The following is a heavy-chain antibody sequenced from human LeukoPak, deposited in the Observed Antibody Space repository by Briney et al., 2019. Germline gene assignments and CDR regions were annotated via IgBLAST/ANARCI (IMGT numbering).Heavy chain of an antibody. CDR2: ISGSGGST. V-gene: IGHV3-23*01. CDR3: ATTYSSSWRTFDY. Sequence: PGGTLRLSCAASGFTFSSYGMSWVRQAPGKGLEWVSAISGSGGSTYYADSVKGRFTISRDNSKNTLYLQMNSLRAEDTAVYYCATTYSSSWRTFDYWGQGTLVTVSS. CDR1: GFTFSSYG. J-gene: IGHJ4*02. D-gene: IGHD6-13*01.